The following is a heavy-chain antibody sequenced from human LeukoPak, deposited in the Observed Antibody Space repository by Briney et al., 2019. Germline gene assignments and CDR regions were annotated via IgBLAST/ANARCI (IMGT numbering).Heavy chain of an antibody. Sequence: SETLSLTCTVSGGSISSSSYYWGWIRQPPGKGLEWIGRIYTSGSTNYNPSLKSRVTMSVDTSKNQFSLKLSSVTAADTAVYYCARGTHYDILTGLYYYYMDVWGKGTTVTVSS. D-gene: IGHD3-9*01. J-gene: IGHJ6*03. CDR1: GGSISSSSYY. CDR2: IYTSGST. CDR3: ARGTHYDILTGLYYYYMDV. V-gene: IGHV4-61*05.